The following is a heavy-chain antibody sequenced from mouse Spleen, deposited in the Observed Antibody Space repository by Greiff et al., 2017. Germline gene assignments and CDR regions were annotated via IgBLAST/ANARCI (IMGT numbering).Heavy chain of an antibody. D-gene: IGHD3-2*02. CDR1: GFTFSSYA. CDR3: ASVDSSGPWFAY. J-gene: IGHJ3*01. V-gene: IGHV5-4*01. Sequence: EVQLQESGGGLVKPGGSLKLSCAASGFTFSSYAMSWVRQTPEKRLEWVATISDGGSYTYYPDNVKGRFTISRDNAKNNLYLQMSHLKSEDTAMYYCASVDSSGPWFAYWGQGTLVTVSA. CDR2: ISDGGSYT.